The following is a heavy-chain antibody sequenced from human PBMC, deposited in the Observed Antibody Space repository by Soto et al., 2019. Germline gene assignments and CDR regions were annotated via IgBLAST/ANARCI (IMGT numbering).Heavy chain of an antibody. CDR2: IYRTGST. CDR1: GGSFTSNNW. Sequence: SETLSLTCAVSGGSFTSNNWWTWVRQPPGQGLEWIGEIYRTGSTNYNPSLKSLVTISLDKSENQFSLKVPSLTAADTAVYYCASRDPGTSVDYWGQGTLVPVSS. J-gene: IGHJ4*02. CDR3: ASRDPGTSVDY. D-gene: IGHD1-7*01. V-gene: IGHV4-4*02.